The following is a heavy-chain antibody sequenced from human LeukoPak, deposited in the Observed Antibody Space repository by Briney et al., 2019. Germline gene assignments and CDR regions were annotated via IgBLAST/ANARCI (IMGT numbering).Heavy chain of an antibody. CDR2: INPSGDST. J-gene: IGHJ4*02. Sequence: ASVKVSCKASGYTFTSYYMHWVRQAPGQGLEWTGIINPSGDSTSYAQKFQGRVTMTRDTSTSTVYMELSSLRAEDTVVYHCARGGSGSPASFDYWGRGTLVTVSS. CDR3: ARGGSGSPASFDY. D-gene: IGHD3-10*01. CDR1: GYTFTSYY. V-gene: IGHV1-46*01.